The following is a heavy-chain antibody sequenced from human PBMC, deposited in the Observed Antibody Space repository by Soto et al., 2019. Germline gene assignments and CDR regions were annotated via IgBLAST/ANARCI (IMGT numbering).Heavy chain of an antibody. D-gene: IGHD3-9*01. CDR2: ISSSSSTI. J-gene: IGHJ6*03. V-gene: IGHV3-48*01. CDR3: ARGPTDYDILTGYYDYMDV. Sequence: GGSLRLSCAASGFTFSSYSMNWVRQAPGKGLEWVSYISSSSSTIYYADSVKGRFTISRDNAKNSLYLQMNSLRAEDTAVYYCARGPTDYDILTGYYDYMDVWGKGTTVTVSS. CDR1: GFTFSSYS.